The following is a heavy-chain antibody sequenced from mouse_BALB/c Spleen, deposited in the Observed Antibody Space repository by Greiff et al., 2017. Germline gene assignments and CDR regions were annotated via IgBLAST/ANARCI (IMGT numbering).Heavy chain of an antibody. V-gene: IGHV1-82*01. J-gene: IGHJ4*01. D-gene: IGHD2-2*01. CDR3: ARRGYYNAMDY. CDR2: IYPGDGDT. CDR1: GYAFSSSW. Sequence: VQLKQSGPELVKPGASVKISCKASGYAFSSSWMNWVKQRPGQGLEWIGRIYPGDGDTNYNGKFKGKATLTADKSSSTAYMQLSSLTSVDSAVYFCARRGYYNAMDYWGQGTSVTVSS.